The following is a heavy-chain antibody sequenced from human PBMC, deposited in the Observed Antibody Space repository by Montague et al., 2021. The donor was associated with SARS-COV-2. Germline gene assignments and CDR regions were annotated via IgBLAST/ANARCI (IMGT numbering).Heavy chain of an antibody. CDR3: GGTWVYFSPVDV. Sequence: SETLSLTCAVSGGSISSREWWCWVRQPPGKRLEWIGEIHQSESGSTNYNPSHKSRVTISIDQSKNYFFLNLTSMTAADAAVYYCGGTWVYFSPVDVWGQGTTVIVSS. V-gene: IGHV4-4*02. CDR1: GGSISSREW. CDR2: IHQSESGST. J-gene: IGHJ6*02. D-gene: IGHD3-3*01.